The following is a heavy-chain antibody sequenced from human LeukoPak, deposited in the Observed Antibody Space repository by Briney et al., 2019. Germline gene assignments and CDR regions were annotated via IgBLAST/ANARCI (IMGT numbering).Heavy chain of an antibody. D-gene: IGHD6-19*01. Sequence: GGSLRLSCAASGFTFSNAWMSWVRQAPGKGLEWVGRIKSKTDGGTTDYAAPVKGRFTISRDDSKNTLYLQMNSLKTEDTAVYYCTTCIAVALKGRFNWYFDLWGRGTLVTVSS. J-gene: IGHJ2*01. CDR1: GFTFSNAW. CDR3: TTCIAVALKGRFNWYFDL. CDR2: IKSKTDGGTT. V-gene: IGHV3-15*01.